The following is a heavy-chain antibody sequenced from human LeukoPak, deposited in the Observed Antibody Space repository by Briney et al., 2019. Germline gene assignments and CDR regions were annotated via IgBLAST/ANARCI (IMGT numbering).Heavy chain of an antibody. CDR3: ARALGYSYGLYYYYGMDV. CDR1: GGSISSYY. J-gene: IGHJ6*02. D-gene: IGHD5-18*01. CDR2: INHSGST. V-gene: IGHV4-34*01. Sequence: PSETPSLTCTVSGGSISSYYWSWIRQPPGKGLEWIGEINHSGSTNYNPSLKSRVTISVDTSKNQFSLKLSSVTAADTAVYYCARALGYSYGLYYYYGMDVWGQGTTVTVSS.